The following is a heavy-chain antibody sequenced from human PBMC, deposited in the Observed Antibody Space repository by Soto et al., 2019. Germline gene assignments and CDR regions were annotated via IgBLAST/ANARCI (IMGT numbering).Heavy chain of an antibody. D-gene: IGHD6-6*01. V-gene: IGHV3-30-3*01. Sequence: QVQLVESGGGVVQPGRSLRLSCAASGFTFSSYAMHWVHQAPGKGLEWVAVISYDGSNKYYADSVKGRFTISRDNSKNTLYLQMNSLRAEDTAVYYCARDQKEGVAARYYYYYGMDVWGQGTTVTVSS. J-gene: IGHJ6*02. CDR3: ARDQKEGVAARYYYYYGMDV. CDR2: ISYDGSNK. CDR1: GFTFSSYA.